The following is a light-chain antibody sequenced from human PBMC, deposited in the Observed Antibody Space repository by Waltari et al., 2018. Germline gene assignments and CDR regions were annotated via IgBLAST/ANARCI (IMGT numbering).Light chain of an antibody. CDR2: WAS. Sequence: DIVMTQSPESLAVSLGERATINCKSSQSVLYNSNDKNYLAWYQQKPGQPPRLLIYWASIRESGVSDRFSGSGSGTDFTLTISSLQAEDVAVYYCQQYYRSRTFGQGTKVEIK. J-gene: IGKJ1*01. CDR1: QSVLYNSNDKNY. CDR3: QQYYRSRT. V-gene: IGKV4-1*01.